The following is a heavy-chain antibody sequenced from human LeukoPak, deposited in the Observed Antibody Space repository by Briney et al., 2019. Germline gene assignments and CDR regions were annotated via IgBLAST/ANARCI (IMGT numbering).Heavy chain of an antibody. CDR2: IYSDATT. CDR3: ARDLLIIVVPAAITWFDP. V-gene: IGHV3-66*01. J-gene: IGHJ5*02. D-gene: IGHD2-2*01. CDR1: GTTVSSSY. Sequence: GGSLRLSCVASGTTVSSSYMSWVRQTPGEGLEWVSGIYSDATTYYADSVKGRFTISRDNAKNTVYLQMNSLRAEDTSVYYCARDLLIIVVPAAITWFDPWGQGTLVTVSS.